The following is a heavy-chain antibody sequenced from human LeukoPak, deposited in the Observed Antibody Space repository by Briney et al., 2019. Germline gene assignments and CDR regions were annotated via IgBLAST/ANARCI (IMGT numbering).Heavy chain of an antibody. CDR3: ASGGHSGSYVFDY. J-gene: IGHJ4*02. Sequence: SVKVSCKASGGTFSSYAISWVRQAPGQGLEWMGRIITIFGIANYAQKFQGRVTITADKSTSTAYMELSSLRSEDTAVYYCASGGHSGSYVFDYWGQGTLVTVYS. CDR1: GGTFSSYA. V-gene: IGHV1-69*04. D-gene: IGHD1-26*01. CDR2: IITIFGIA.